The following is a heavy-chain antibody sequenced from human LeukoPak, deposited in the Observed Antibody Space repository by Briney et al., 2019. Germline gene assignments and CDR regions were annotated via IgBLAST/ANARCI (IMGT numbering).Heavy chain of an antibody. J-gene: IGHJ4*02. CDR2: IYYSGST. D-gene: IGHD5-12*01. V-gene: IGHV4-59*01. Sequence: SETLSLTCAVSGGSISSYYWSWIRQPPGKGLEWIGYIYYSGSTNYNPSLKSRVTISVDTSKNQFSLKLSSVTAADTAVYYCARERLDYFDYWGQGTLVTVSS. CDR1: GGSISSYY. CDR3: ARERLDYFDY.